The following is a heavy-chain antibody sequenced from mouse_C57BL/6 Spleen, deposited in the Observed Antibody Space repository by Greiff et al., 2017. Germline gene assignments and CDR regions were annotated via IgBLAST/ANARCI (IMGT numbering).Heavy chain of an antibody. CDR1: GYTFTSYW. CDR2: INPSSGYT. D-gene: IGHD3-1*01. Sequence: VKLVESGAELAKPGASVKLSCKASGYTFTSYWLHWVQQRPGQGLEWIGYINPSSGYTKYNQKFKDKATLTADKSSSTDYMQLSSLTYEDFAVYYCAISGLRGALDYWGQGTSVTVSS. V-gene: IGHV1-7*01. CDR3: AISGLRGALDY. J-gene: IGHJ4*01.